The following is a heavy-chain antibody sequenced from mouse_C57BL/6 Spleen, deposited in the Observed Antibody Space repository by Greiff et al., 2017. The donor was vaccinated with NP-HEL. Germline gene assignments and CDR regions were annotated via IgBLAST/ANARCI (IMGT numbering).Heavy chain of an antibody. V-gene: IGHV2-2*01. CDR2: IWSGGST. CDR3: ARSGDGYYGDYAMDY. Sequence: VKLVDSGPGLVQPSQSLSITCTVSGFSLTSYGVHWVRQSPGKGLEWLGVIWSGGSTDYNAAFISRLSISKDNSNSQVFFKMNSLQADDTAIYYCARSGDGYYGDYAMDYWGQGTSVTVSS. D-gene: IGHD2-3*01. CDR1: GFSLTSYG. J-gene: IGHJ4*01.